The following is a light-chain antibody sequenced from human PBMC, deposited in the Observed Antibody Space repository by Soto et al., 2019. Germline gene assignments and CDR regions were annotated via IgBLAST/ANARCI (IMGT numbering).Light chain of an antibody. V-gene: IGKV1-9*01. CDR3: QQLNGYQLA. J-gene: IGKJ4*01. CDR2: SAS. Sequence: DIQLTQSPSFLSASVGDTVTITCRAIQGMSTYLAWYQQKPGKVPKLLIRSASTLQSGVPPRFSGGGSGTEFTLTISTLQPDDSGIYYCQQLNGYQLAFGGGTNVEIK. CDR1: QGMSTY.